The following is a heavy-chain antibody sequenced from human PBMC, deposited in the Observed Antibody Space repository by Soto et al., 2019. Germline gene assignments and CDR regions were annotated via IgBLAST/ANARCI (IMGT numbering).Heavy chain of an antibody. D-gene: IGHD5-18*01. J-gene: IGHJ3*02. CDR1: GFTFSSYA. CDR3: AKGHGGYSYGPDAFDI. CDR2: ISGSGGST. Sequence: PGGSLRLSCAASGFTFSSYAMSWVRQAPGKGLEGVSAISGSGGSTYYADSVKGRFTISRDNSKNTLYLQMNSLRAEDTAVYYYAKGHGGYSYGPDAFDIWGQGTMVTVSS. V-gene: IGHV3-23*01.